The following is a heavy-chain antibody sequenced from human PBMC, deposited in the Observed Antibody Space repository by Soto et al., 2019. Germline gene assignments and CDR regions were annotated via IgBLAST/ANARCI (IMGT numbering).Heavy chain of an antibody. V-gene: IGHV4-4*07. Sequence: QVQLQESGPGLMKPSETLSLTCTVSGASITSSSYWSWIRQPAGKGLEWIGRFSLSGTTNYNPSLRSRVTRSADVSKNQFSLRLTSVTAADTALYYCARGMTPPGAPAWYYFYSWGQGTLVTVSS. J-gene: IGHJ4*02. CDR1: GASITSSSY. CDR2: FSLSGTT. CDR3: ARGMTPPGAPAWYYFYS. D-gene: IGHD2-8*02.